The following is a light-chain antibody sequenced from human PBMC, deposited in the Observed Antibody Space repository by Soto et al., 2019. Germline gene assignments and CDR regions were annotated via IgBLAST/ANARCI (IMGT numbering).Light chain of an antibody. CDR2: DDR. J-gene: IGLJ1*01. CDR3: QVWDSSSDLPNYV. Sequence: SYELTQPPSVSVAPGQTARITCGGNNIGSKSVHWYQQKPGQAPALVVYDDRDRSSGIPERFSGSNSGNTATLTISRVEAGDEADYYCQVWDSSSDLPNYVFGTGTKVTVL. CDR1: NIGSKS. V-gene: IGLV3-21*02.